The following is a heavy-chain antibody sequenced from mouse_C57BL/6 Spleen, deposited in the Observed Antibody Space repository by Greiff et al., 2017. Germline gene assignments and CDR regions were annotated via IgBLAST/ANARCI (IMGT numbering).Heavy chain of an antibody. CDR1: GFTFSSYG. CDR2: ISSGGSYT. D-gene: IGHD3-2*01. J-gene: IGHJ1*03. Sequence: EVMLVESGGDLVKPGGSLKLSCAASGFTFSSYGMSWVRQTPDKRLEWVATISSGGSYTYYPDSVKGRFTISRDNAKNTLYLQMSSLQSEDTAMYYCARDSQYFDVWGTGTTVTVSS. CDR3: ARDSQYFDV. V-gene: IGHV5-6*01.